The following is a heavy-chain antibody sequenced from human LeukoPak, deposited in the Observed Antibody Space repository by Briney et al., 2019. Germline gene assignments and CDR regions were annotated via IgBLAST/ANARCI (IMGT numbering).Heavy chain of an antibody. Sequence: GGSLRLSCAASGFTVSSNYMSWVRQAPGKGLEWVSVIYSGGSTYYADSVKGRFTISRDNSKNTLYLQMNSLRAEDTAVYCCATCGGDCYSGNYYYYGMDVWGQGTTVTVSS. CDR2: IYSGGST. J-gene: IGHJ6*02. D-gene: IGHD2-21*02. V-gene: IGHV3-66*01. CDR3: ATCGGDCYSGNYYYYGMDV. CDR1: GFTVSSNY.